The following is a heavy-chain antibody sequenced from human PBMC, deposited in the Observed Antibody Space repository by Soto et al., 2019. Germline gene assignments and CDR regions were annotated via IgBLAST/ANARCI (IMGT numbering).Heavy chain of an antibody. CDR1: GFSLTSGVVG. V-gene: IGHV2-5*01. CDR3: AHRLPGPSGYDV. CDR2: IYWNDEQ. Sequence: ASCPTLVNPTQTLTLTCTFSGFSLTSGVVGXGWIRQPPGEALEWLALIYWNDEQYYNPSLRNRLTITRDTSKNQVVLTMTNMDPVDTATYYRAHRLPGPSGYDVWGQGTTVTVSS. D-gene: IGHD6-13*01. J-gene: IGHJ6*02.